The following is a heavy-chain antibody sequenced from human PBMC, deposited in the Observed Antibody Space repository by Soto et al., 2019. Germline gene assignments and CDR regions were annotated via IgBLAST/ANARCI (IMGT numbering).Heavy chain of an antibody. D-gene: IGHD2-2*01. V-gene: IGHV4-39*01. Sequence: SETLSLTCTVSGGSISSSSYYWGWIRQPPGKGLEWIGSIYYSGSTYYNPSLKSRVTISVDTSKNQFSLKLSSVTAADTAVYYCARLHHQLPDYWGQGTLVTVSS. CDR1: GGSISSSSYY. CDR3: ARLHHQLPDY. J-gene: IGHJ4*02. CDR2: IYYSGST.